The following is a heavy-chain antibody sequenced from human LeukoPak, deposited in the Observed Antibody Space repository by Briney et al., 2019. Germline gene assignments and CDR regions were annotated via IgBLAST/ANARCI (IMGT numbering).Heavy chain of an antibody. Sequence: GGSLRLSCAASGFTFSSYAMCWVRQAPGKGLEWVSAISGSGGSTYYADSVKGRFTISRDNSKNTLYLQMNSLRAEDTAVYYCAKPSYDFWSGYSDTPFDYWGQGTLVTVSS. J-gene: IGHJ4*02. CDR2: ISGSGGST. CDR3: AKPSYDFWSGYSDTPFDY. CDR1: GFTFSSYA. D-gene: IGHD3-3*01. V-gene: IGHV3-23*01.